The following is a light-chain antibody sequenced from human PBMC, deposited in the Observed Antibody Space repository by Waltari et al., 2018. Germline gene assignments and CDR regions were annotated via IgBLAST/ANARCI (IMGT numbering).Light chain of an antibody. CDR3: QSYDNRLYGTRV. Sequence: QSVLTQPPSVSGAPGHRVTISCTGSSSNIGAGYDVPWYQRLPGAAPKLLIYNSFNRPSGVPDRFSGSKSGMSASLAITGLQAVDEADYYCQSYDNRLYGTRVFGGGTKLTVL. CDR2: NSF. CDR1: SSNIGAGYD. J-gene: IGLJ3*02. V-gene: IGLV1-40*01.